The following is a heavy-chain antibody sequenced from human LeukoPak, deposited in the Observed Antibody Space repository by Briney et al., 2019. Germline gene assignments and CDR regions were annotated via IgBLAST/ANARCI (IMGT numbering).Heavy chain of an antibody. J-gene: IGHJ4*02. CDR3: ARGLGPDFDY. V-gene: IGHV3-23*01. CDR1: GFTFSSYA. Sequence: GGSLRLSCAASGFTFSSYAMSWVRQAPGKGLNWVSAISGRGDSTYYADSVKGRFTICRDNSKNTLYLQMNSLRAEDTAVYYCARGLGPDFDYWGQGTLVTVSS. CDR2: ISGRGDST. D-gene: IGHD7-27*01.